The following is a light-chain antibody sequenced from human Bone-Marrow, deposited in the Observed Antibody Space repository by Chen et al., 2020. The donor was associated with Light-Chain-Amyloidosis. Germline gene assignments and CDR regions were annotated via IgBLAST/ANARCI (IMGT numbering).Light chain of an antibody. V-gene: IGKV3-20*01. Sequence: EIVLRQSQVTLSLPLGEGANLSCRASQTISSNYLTWYQQKFGQAPRLLIYGSSSRATGIPDRFTGSGSGTDFTLTINRLEPEGFAMYYCQQYGTSPLTFGGGTKVEIK. J-gene: IGKJ4*01. CDR3: QQYGTSPLT. CDR1: QTISSNY. CDR2: GSS.